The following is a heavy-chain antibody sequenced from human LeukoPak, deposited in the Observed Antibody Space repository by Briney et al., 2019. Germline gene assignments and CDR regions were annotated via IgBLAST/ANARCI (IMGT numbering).Heavy chain of an antibody. J-gene: IGHJ5*02. CDR3: ARAYGDYVSWFDP. Sequence: SETLSLTCAVSGGSISSGGYSWSWIRQPPGKGLEWIGYIYHSGSTYYNPSLKSRVTISVDRSKNQFSLKLSSVTAADTAVYHCARAYGDYVSWFDPWGQGTLVTVSS. CDR1: GGSISSGGYS. CDR2: IYHSGST. D-gene: IGHD4-17*01. V-gene: IGHV4-30-2*01.